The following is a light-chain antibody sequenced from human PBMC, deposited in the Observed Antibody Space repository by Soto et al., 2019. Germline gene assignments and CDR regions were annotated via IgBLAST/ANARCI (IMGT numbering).Light chain of an antibody. CDR1: QTINNKY. CDR3: QLYSGSPWT. Sequence: EIVLTQSPGTLSLSPGERATLSCRASQTINNKYLAWYQQVPGQAPRLLIHGVSIRATGIPDRFSGSGSGTDFTLTISRLEHEDFAVYYCQLYSGSPWTFGQGTKVQIK. CDR2: GVS. V-gene: IGKV3-20*01. J-gene: IGKJ1*01.